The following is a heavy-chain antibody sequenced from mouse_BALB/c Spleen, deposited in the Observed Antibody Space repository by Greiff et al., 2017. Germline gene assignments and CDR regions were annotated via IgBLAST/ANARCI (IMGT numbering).Heavy chain of an antibody. CDR2: IDPANGNT. J-gene: IGHJ1*01. Sequence: EVQLQQSGAELVKPGASVKLSCTASGFNIKDTYMHWVKQRPEQGLEWIGRIDPANGNTKYDPKFQGKATITADTSSNTAYLQLSSLTSEDTAVYYGARVGSSSPYWYFDVWGAGTTVTVAS. D-gene: IGHD1-1*01. CDR3: ARVGSSSPYWYFDV. V-gene: IGHV14-3*02. CDR1: GFNIKDTY.